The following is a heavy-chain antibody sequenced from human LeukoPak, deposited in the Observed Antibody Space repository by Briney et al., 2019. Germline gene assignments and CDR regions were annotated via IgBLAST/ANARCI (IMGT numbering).Heavy chain of an antibody. CDR3: ARGSGSPGLLWFGEQSQAAFDI. J-gene: IGHJ3*02. D-gene: IGHD3-10*01. CDR2: ITSNGGNT. V-gene: IGHV3-64*01. Sequence: GGSLRLSCAGSGFTFSNYALHWVRQAPGKGLEYVSAITSNGGNTYYANSVKGRFTISRDNAKNTLYLQMNSLRAEDTAVYYCARGSGSPGLLWFGEQSQAAFDIWGQGTMVTVSS. CDR1: GFTFSNYA.